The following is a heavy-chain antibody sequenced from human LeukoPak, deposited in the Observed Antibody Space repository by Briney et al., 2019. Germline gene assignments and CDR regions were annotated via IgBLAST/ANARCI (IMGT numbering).Heavy chain of an antibody. Sequence: QAGGSLRLSCAASGFTFSNYWMTWVRQAPGKGLEWVANIKQDESEKYYVDSVEGRFTVSRDNAKNSMYLQMNNLRAEDTAIYYCVRKAVPATWFDYWGQGTLVTVSS. V-gene: IGHV3-7*01. D-gene: IGHD2-2*01. J-gene: IGHJ4*02. CDR1: GFTFSNYW. CDR3: VRKAVPATWFDY. CDR2: IKQDESEK.